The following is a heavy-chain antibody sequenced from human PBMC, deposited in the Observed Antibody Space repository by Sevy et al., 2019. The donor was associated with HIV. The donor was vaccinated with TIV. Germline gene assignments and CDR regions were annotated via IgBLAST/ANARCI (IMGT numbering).Heavy chain of an antibody. D-gene: IGHD1-26*01. J-gene: IGHJ3*02. Sequence: GGSLRLSCAASGFTFSSYAMNWVRQAPGKGLEWVSGISGSGGRTYYADSVKGRFTISRDNSENTLYLQMNSLRAEDTAVDYCAKDGPGSSAPFDIWGQGTMVTVSS. CDR1: GFTFSSYA. CDR2: ISGSGGRT. CDR3: AKDGPGSSAPFDI. V-gene: IGHV3-23*01.